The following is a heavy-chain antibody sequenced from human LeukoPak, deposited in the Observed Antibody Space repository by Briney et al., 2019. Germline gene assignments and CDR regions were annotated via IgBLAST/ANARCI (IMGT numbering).Heavy chain of an antibody. CDR1: GNTFTNNG. Sequence: ASVKVSCKTSGNTFTNNGISWVRQAPGQGLEWMGWMNPSSGSTGYAQKFQGRVTMTRNTSISTAYMELSSLRTEDTAVYYCARVPRRGDRFDPWGQGTLVTVSS. CDR2: MNPSSGST. CDR3: ARVPRRGDRFDP. D-gene: IGHD3-10*01. J-gene: IGHJ5*02. V-gene: IGHV1-8*02.